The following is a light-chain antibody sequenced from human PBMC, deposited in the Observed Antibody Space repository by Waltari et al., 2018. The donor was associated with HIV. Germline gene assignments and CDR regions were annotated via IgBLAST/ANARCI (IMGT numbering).Light chain of an antibody. J-gene: IGLJ1*01. CDR1: NSDVGGYNS. V-gene: IGLV2-11*01. CDR3: CCSAANYPPGV. CDR2: DVN. Sequence: QSALTQPRSVSGSPGQSVTISCTGTNSDVGGYNSVSWYQQHPGKAPKLIIYDVNKRRSAGPHCFFGGTSGDTTALSIFGVQRAEEADDYYCCSAANYPPGVFGTGTKLTVL.